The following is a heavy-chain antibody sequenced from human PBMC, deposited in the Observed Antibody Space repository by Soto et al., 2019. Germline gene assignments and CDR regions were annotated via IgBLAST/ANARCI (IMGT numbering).Heavy chain of an antibody. CDR3: ARYPDNFWSGYYSAYYGMDV. V-gene: IGHV1-18*01. D-gene: IGHD3-3*01. J-gene: IGHJ6*02. Sequence: ASVKVSCKASGYTFTIYGLSWVRQAAGQGLELTGWISAYNGNTNCAQKLQGRVTMTTDTSTSTAYMELRSLRSDDTAVYYCARYPDNFWSGYYSAYYGMDVWGQGTTVTVSS. CDR2: ISAYNGNT. CDR1: GYTFTIYG.